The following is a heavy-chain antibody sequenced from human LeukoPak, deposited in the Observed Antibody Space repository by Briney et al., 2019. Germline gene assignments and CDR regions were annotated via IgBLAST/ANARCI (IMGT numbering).Heavy chain of an antibody. CDR1: GYTFSSYA. CDR3: ARGGYCSGGSCYGGMGV. J-gene: IGHJ6*02. Sequence: HPGGSLRHSCAASGYTFSSYAMSWVLQALGKGLEWVSAISGRGGSTYYGDSVKGRFTVARDNSKKTLYLQMNSLRAEDTAVYYCARGGYCSGGSCYGGMGVWGQGTTVTVSS. V-gene: IGHV3-23*02. D-gene: IGHD2-15*01. CDR2: ISGRGGST.